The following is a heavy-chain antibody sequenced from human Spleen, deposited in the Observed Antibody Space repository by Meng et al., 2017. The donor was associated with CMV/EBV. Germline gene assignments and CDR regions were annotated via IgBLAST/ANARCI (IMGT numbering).Heavy chain of an antibody. V-gene: IGHV3-74*01. CDR2: VYTDGTSI. J-gene: IGHJ4*02. CDR1: GFTLSTYW. D-gene: IGHD5-12*01. CDR3: ARGQAAGGYVYIDY. Sequence: AYGFTLSTYWMHWVRQTPGQGLVWVSRVYTDGTSIGYADAVKGRFTISRDNAKNTLYLQMNGLRAEDTAVYYCARGQAAGGYVYIDYWGQGTLVTVSS.